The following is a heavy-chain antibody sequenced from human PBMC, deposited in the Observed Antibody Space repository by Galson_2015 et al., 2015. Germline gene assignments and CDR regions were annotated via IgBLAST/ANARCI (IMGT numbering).Heavy chain of an antibody. CDR1: ELTFTNYW. D-gene: IGHD3-16*01. Sequence: SLRLSCAASELTFTNYWMNWVRQAPGKGLEWLANIKPDGSDRYYVDSVKGRFTISRDNAKNTLYLQMNSLRAEDTAVYYCARDPLWDRTVGFDYWGQGTLVTVSS. J-gene: IGHJ4*02. V-gene: IGHV3-7*01. CDR3: ARDPLWDRTVGFDY. CDR2: IKPDGSDR.